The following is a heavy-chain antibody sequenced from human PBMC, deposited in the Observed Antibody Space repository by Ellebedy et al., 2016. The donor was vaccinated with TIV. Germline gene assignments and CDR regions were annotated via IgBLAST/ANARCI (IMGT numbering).Heavy chain of an antibody. CDR1: GGSITSGNW. CDR3: ARDTLSASATNWYFDL. Sequence: MPSETLSLTCAVSGGSITSGNWWSWVRQPPGKGLEWIGQIFHSGSTSYNPSPRSRVTVSLDKSENQFSLKLSSVTAADTAVYYCARDTLSASATNWYFDLWGRGTLVTVPS. J-gene: IGHJ2*01. CDR2: IFHSGST. V-gene: IGHV4-4*02. D-gene: IGHD3-3*02.